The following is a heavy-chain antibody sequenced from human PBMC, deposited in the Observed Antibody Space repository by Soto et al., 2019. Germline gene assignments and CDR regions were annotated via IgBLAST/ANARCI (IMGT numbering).Heavy chain of an antibody. CDR1: GGSISSFF. D-gene: IGHD3-3*01. Sequence: NPSLTCSVSGGSISSFFRNWIRQAPGKGLEWIGCIYDSGDANYNPSLKSRVTISLDTSKNQFSLKLSSVTAADTAVYYCVSSRTAVFGDALDIWALGTMVTVSS. V-gene: IGHV4-59*03. CDR3: VSSRTAVFGDALDI. J-gene: IGHJ3*02. CDR2: IYDSGDA.